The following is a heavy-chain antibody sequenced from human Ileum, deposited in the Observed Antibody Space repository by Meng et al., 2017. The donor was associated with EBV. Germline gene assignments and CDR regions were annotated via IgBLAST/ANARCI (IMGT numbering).Heavy chain of an antibody. J-gene: IGHJ5*02. CDR2: IYHTGST. Sequence: EAGPGLGEPSETLSLTCSVSGGSITSYSHYWGWIRQPPGKGLEWIATIYHTGSTYYNPSLKSRVTISVDTSKNEFSLKVTSVTAADTALYYCARRDTAWFDPWGRGTLVTVSS. V-gene: IGHV4-39*01. CDR1: GGSITSYSHY. D-gene: IGHD2-21*02. CDR3: ARRDTAWFDP.